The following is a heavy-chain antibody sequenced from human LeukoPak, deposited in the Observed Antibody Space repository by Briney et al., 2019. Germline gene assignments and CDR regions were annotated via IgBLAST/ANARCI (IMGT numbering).Heavy chain of an antibody. V-gene: IGHV1-8*02. Sequence: ASVKVSCKASGYTFTGYYMYWVRQAPGQGLEWMGWINPNSGNTGYAQKFQGRVTMTRNTSISTAYMELSSLRSEDTAVYYCARTVGYSSSWYVDSYYYYYGMDVWGQGTTVTVSS. CDR2: INPNSGNT. D-gene: IGHD6-13*01. J-gene: IGHJ6*02. CDR1: GYTFTGYY. CDR3: ARTVGYSSSWYVDSYYYYYGMDV.